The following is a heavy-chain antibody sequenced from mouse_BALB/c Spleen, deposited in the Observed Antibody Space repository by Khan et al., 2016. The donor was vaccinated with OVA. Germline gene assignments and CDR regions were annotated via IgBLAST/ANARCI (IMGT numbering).Heavy chain of an antibody. J-gene: IGHJ3*01. D-gene: IGHD2-4*01. CDR2: ISYSGST. CDR3: ARDDYDYDGAFAY. Sequence: VKLEESGPSLEKPSQTLSLTCSVTGHSINSGYWNWIRKFPGKKLEYMGYISYSGSTYYDPSLKSRISITRDTSNNQYYLQLNSVNTEDTATYYSARDDYDYDGAFAYWGQGTLVTVSA. V-gene: IGHV3-8*02. CDR1: GHSINSGY.